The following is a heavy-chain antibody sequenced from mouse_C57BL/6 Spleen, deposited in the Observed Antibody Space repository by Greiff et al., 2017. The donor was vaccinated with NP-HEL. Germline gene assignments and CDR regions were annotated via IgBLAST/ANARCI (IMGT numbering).Heavy chain of an antibody. J-gene: IGHJ2*01. CDR2: IFPGSGST. CDR1: GYTFTDYY. D-gene: IGHD1-1*01. V-gene: IGHV1-75*01. Sequence: QVHVKQSGPELVKPGASVKISCKASGYTFTDYYINWVKQRPGQGLEWIGWIFPGSGSTYYNEKFKGKATLTVDKSSSTAYMLLSSLTSEDSAVYFCARSPYYYGSRDFDYWGQGTTLTVSS. CDR3: ARSPYYYGSRDFDY.